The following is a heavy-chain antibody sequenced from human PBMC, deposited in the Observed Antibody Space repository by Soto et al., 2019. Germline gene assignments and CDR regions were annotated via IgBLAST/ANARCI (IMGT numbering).Heavy chain of an antibody. Sequence: EVQLLESGGGLVQPGGSLRLSCAASGLTFSSYAMNWVRQAPGKGLEWVSDISGSGRSTNYADSVKGRFTISRDNSKNTLYLQMNTLRAEDTAVYYCAKGCGITVTTCWYFDLWGRGTLVTVSS. J-gene: IGHJ2*01. CDR2: ISGSGRST. CDR3: AKGCGITVTTCWYFDL. D-gene: IGHD4-17*01. CDR1: GLTFSSYA. V-gene: IGHV3-23*01.